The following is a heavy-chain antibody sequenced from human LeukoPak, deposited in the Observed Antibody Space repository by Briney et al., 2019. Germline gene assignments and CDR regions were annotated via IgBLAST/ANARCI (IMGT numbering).Heavy chain of an antibody. Sequence: ASVKVSCKASGYTFTGYYMYWVRQAPGQGLDWMGWINPKSGGTNYAQKFQGRVTMTRDTSISTAYMELNSLRSEDTAVYYCARGSTPSYYYDSSGHFDFWGQGSLVTVSS. CDR1: GYTFTGYY. D-gene: IGHD3-22*01. V-gene: IGHV1-2*02. CDR3: ARGSTPSYYYDSSGHFDF. J-gene: IGHJ4*02. CDR2: INPKSGGT.